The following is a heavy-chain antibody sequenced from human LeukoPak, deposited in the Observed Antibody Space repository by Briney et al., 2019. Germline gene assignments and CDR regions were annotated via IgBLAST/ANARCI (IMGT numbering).Heavy chain of an antibody. V-gene: IGHV3-33*01. CDR1: GFTFSSYG. Sequence: GRPLRLSCAASGFTFSSYGMHWVRQAPGKGLEWVAVIWYDGSNKYYADSVKGRFTISRDNSKNTLYLQMNSLRAEDTAVYYCARAVGGGEYYFDYWGQGTLVTVSS. CDR2: IWYDGSNK. D-gene: IGHD3-10*01. CDR3: ARAVGGGEYYFDY. J-gene: IGHJ4*02.